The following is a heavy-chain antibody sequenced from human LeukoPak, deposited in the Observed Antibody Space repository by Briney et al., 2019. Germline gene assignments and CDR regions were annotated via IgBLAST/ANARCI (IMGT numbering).Heavy chain of an antibody. CDR1: GGSISSYY. V-gene: IGHV4-59*01. CDR2: IYYSGST. CDR3: ARASPLTMVRGAHFDY. J-gene: IGHJ4*02. Sequence: SETLSLTCTVSGGSISSYYWSWIRQPPGKGLEWIGYIYYSGSTNYNPSLKSRVTISVDTSKNQFSLKLSSVTAADTAVYYCARASPLTMVRGAHFDYWGQGTLVTVSS. D-gene: IGHD3-10*01.